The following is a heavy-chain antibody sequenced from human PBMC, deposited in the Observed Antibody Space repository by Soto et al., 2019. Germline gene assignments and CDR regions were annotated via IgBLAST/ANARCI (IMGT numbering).Heavy chain of an antibody. CDR3: AKSLRGVIIDFDS. CDR1: GFTFSSNA. J-gene: IGHJ4*02. CDR2: ISGTTDNT. D-gene: IGHD3-10*01. V-gene: IGHV3-23*01. Sequence: PGGSLRLSCAASGFTFSSNAMSWVRQAPGKGLEWVSAISGTTDNTYYADSVKGRFTISRDNSKNTLYLQMNSLRAEDTALYYCAKSLRGVIIDFDSCGQGTLVTVSS.